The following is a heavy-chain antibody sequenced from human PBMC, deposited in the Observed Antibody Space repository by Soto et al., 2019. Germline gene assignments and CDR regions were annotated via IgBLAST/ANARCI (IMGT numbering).Heavy chain of an antibody. CDR3: ARSSKYQLPRDY. J-gene: IGHJ4*02. CDR1: GGSISSSSYY. V-gene: IGHV4-39*01. Sequence: SETLSLTCTVSGGSISSSSYYWGWIRQPPGKGLEWIGSIYYSGSTYYNPSLKSRVTISVDTSKNQFSLKLSSVTAADTAVYYCARSSKYQLPRDYWGQGTLVTVSS. D-gene: IGHD2-2*01. CDR2: IYYSGST.